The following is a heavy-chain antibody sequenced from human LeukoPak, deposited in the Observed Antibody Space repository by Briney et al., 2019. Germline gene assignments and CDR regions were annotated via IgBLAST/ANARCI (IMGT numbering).Heavy chain of an antibody. Sequence: GGSPRLSCAASGFTFSSNAMSWVRQAPGEGMGWVSAISGSGGSTYYAYSVTGRFTISRDNSKNTLYLQMNSLRAEDTAVYYCATTPLWFGELPDDYWGQGTLVTVSS. V-gene: IGHV3-23*01. J-gene: IGHJ4*02. CDR1: GFTFSSNA. CDR2: ISGSGGST. D-gene: IGHD3-10*01. CDR3: ATTPLWFGELPDDY.